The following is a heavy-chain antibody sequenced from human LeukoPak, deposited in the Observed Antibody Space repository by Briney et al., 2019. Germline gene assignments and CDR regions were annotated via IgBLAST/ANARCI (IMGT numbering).Heavy chain of an antibody. J-gene: IGHJ4*02. CDR2: IRSKASGGTI. CDR3: TRVVGTVVVRFDY. V-gene: IGHV3-49*04. D-gene: IGHD2-2*01. CDR1: GFTFGDYA. Sequence: GGSLRLSCTASGFTFGDYAMSWVRQAPGKGLEGVGFIRSKASGGTIEYAASVKGRFTISRDDSKRIAYLQMNSLKTEDTAVYYCTRVVGTVVVRFDYWGQGTLVTVSS.